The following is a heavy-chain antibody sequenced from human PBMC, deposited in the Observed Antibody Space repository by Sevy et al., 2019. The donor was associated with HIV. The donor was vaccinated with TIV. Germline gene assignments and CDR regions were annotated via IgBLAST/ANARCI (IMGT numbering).Heavy chain of an antibody. CDR2: ISGSGGST. D-gene: IGHD4-17*01. Sequence: GGSLRLSCAASGFSFSNFGMSWVRQAPGKGLEWVLAISGSGGSTFYTDSVKGRFIISRDNCKNTQYLQMSSLSAEDTAVYYCAKSLVRVFYGDSIFFDYWGQGTLVTVSS. CDR1: GFSFSNFG. V-gene: IGHV3-23*01. CDR3: AKSLVRVFYGDSIFFDY. J-gene: IGHJ4*02.